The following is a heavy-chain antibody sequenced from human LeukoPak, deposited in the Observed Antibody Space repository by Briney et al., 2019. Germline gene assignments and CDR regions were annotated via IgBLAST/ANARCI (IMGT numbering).Heavy chain of an antibody. V-gene: IGHV1-18*01. CDR1: GYTFTSYG. CDR3: ARAIFHWSGIEPHYYYYMDV. D-gene: IGHD1-1*01. J-gene: IGHJ6*03. Sequence: GASVKVPCKASGYTFTSYGISWVRQAPGQGLEWMGWISAYNGNTNYAQKFQGRVTMTRDTSISTAYMELSRLRSDDTAVYYCARAIFHWSGIEPHYYYYMDVWGKGTTVTVSS. CDR2: ISAYNGNT.